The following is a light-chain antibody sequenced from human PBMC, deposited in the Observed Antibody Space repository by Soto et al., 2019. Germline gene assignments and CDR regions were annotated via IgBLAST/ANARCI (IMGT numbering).Light chain of an antibody. V-gene: IGLV3-9*01. CDR1: NIGSKN. CDR3: QVWDSSTAVV. Sequence: SYELTQPLSVSVALGQTARITCGGNNIGSKNVHWYQQKPGQAPVLVIYRDSNRPSGIHERFSGSNSGNTATLTISRAQAGDEGDYYCQVWDSSTAVVFGGGTQLTVL. J-gene: IGLJ2*01. CDR2: RDS.